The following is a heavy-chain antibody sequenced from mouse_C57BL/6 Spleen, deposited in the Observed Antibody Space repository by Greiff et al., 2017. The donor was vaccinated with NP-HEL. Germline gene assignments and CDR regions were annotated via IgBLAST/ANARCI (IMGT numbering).Heavy chain of an antibody. D-gene: IGHD2-5*01. CDR1: GFTFSDYG. V-gene: IGHV5-17*01. CDR2: ISSGSSTI. CDR3: ARQRGYMSNYVSYAMDY. Sequence: EVMLVESGGGLVKPGGSLKLSCAASGFTFSDYGMHWVRQAPEKGLEWVAYISSGSSTIYYADTVKGRFTISRDNAKNTLFLQMTSLRSEDTAMYYCARQRGYMSNYVSYAMDYWGQGTSVTVSS. J-gene: IGHJ4*01.